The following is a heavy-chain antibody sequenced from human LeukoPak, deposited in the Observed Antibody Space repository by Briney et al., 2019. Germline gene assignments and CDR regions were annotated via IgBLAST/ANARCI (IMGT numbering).Heavy chain of an antibody. J-gene: IGHJ5*02. CDR3: ARSGIYGDYVDWFDP. CDR2: IYSGGST. Sequence: PGGSLRLSCAASGFIFSNYAMTWVRQAPGKGLEWVSVIYSGGSTYYADSVKGRFTISRDNSKNTLYLQMNSLRAEDTAVYYCARSGIYGDYVDWFDPWGQGTLVTVSS. CDR1: GFIFSNYA. D-gene: IGHD4-17*01. V-gene: IGHV3-53*01.